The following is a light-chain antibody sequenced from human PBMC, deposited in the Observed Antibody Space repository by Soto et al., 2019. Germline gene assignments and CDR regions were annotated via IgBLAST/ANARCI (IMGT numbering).Light chain of an antibody. CDR3: QQRSNWPLIT. V-gene: IGKV3-11*01. CDR1: QSVTRY. Sequence: EIVLTQSPGTLSLSPGETATLSCRASQSVTRYLAWYQQKPGQAPRLLIYDASNRATGIPARFSGSGSGTDFTLTISSLQPEDFSVYYCQQRSNWPLITLGQGTRLEIK. CDR2: DAS. J-gene: IGKJ5*01.